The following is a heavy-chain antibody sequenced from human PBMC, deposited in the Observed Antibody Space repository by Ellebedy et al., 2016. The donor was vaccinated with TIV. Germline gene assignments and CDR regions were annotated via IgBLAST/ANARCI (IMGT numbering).Heavy chain of an antibody. Sequence: GESLKISXSASGFTFSSYAMHWVRQAPGKGLEYVSAISSNGGSTYYADSVKGRFTISRDNSKNTLYLQMGSLRAEGTAVYYCVKKNSGYYHWGQGTLVTVSS. CDR3: VKKNSGYYH. J-gene: IGHJ5*02. V-gene: IGHV3-64D*06. D-gene: IGHD3-22*01. CDR2: ISSNGGST. CDR1: GFTFSSYA.